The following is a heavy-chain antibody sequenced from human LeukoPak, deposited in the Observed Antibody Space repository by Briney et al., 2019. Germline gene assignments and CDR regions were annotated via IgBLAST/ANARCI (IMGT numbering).Heavy chain of an antibody. CDR3: ARGYSSSWYLNWFDP. CDR2: ISSSSSYI. D-gene: IGHD6-13*01. V-gene: IGHV3-21*01. CDR1: GFTFSSYS. Sequence: GGSLRLSCAASGFTFSSYSMNWVRQAPGKGLEWVSSISSSSSYIYYADSVKGRFTISRDNAKNSLYLQMNSLRAEDTAVYYCARGYSSSWYLNWFDPWGQGTLVTVSS. J-gene: IGHJ5*02.